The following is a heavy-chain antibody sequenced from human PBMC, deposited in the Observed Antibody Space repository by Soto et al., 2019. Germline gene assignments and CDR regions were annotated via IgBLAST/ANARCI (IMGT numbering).Heavy chain of an antibody. CDR2: IYCSGST. D-gene: IGHD3-3*01. J-gene: IGHJ3*02. CDR1: GGSISSYY. Sequence: SETLSLTCTVSGGSISSYYWSWIRQPPGKGLEWIGYIYCSGSTNYNPSLKSRVTISVDTSKNQFSLKLSSVTAADTAVYYCARRTSYDFWSGFYAFDIWGQGTMVTVSS. CDR3: ARRTSYDFWSGFYAFDI. V-gene: IGHV4-59*08.